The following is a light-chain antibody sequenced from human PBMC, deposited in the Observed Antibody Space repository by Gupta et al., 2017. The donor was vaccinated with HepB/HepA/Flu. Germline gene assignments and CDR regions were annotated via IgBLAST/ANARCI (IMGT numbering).Light chain of an antibody. Sequence: EIVLTHSPGTLSLSPGERATLSCRASQSVSSSYLAWYQQKPGQAPRLLIYGASSRATGIPERFSGSGSGTDFTLTISRLEPEDLAVYYCQQYGSSPTFGQGTKVEIK. J-gene: IGKJ1*01. CDR1: QSVSSSY. CDR3: QQYGSSPT. V-gene: IGKV3-20*01. CDR2: GAS.